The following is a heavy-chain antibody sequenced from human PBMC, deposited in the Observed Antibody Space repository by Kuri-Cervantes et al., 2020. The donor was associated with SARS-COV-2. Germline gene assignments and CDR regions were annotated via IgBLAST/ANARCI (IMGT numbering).Heavy chain of an antibody. D-gene: IGHD1-26*01. J-gene: IGHJ4*02. CDR1: GYTFSGYY. Sequence: ASVKVSCKTSGYTFSGYYIHWVRQAPGQGLEWMGWISAYNGNTNYAQKLQGRVTMTTDTSTSTAYMELRSLRSDDTAVYYCARVVGATKTPFDYWGQGTLVTVSS. CDR2: ISAYNGNT. CDR3: ARVVGATKTPFDY. V-gene: IGHV1-18*04.